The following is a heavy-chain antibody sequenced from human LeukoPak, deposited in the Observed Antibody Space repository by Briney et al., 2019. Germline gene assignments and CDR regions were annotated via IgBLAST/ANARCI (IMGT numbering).Heavy chain of an antibody. CDR3: ARLGTGYWYFDL. Sequence: SETLSLTCTVSGGSVSSYYWSWIRQPPGKGLEWIGYIYYSGSTNYNPSLKSRVTISVDTSKNQFSLKLSSVTDAETAVYYCARLGTGYWYFDLWGRGTLVTVSS. D-gene: IGHD3/OR15-3a*01. J-gene: IGHJ2*01. V-gene: IGHV4-59*08. CDR1: GGSVSSYY. CDR2: IYYSGST.